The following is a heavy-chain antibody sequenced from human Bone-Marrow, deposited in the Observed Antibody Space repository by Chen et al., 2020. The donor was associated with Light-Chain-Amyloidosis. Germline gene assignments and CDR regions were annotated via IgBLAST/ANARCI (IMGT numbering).Heavy chain of an antibody. Sequence: QVQLQQWGAGLLKPSETLSLTCAVYGGSFSGYYWSWIRQPPGKGLEWIGEINHSGSTNYNTSLKSRVTISVDTSKNQFSLKLSSVTAADTAVYYCARDKGSYGDYWFDPWGQGTLVTVSS. V-gene: IGHV4-34*01. CDR2: INHSGST. J-gene: IGHJ5*02. CDR3: ARDKGSYGDYWFDP. CDR1: GGSFSGYY. D-gene: IGHD4-17*01.